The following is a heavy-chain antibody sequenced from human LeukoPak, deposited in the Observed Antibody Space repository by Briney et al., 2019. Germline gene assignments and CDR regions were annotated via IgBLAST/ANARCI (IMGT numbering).Heavy chain of an antibody. V-gene: IGHV3-23*01. CDR3: AKGDRYSGYDDSFDY. Sequence: PGASLRLSCAASGFTFSSYAMSWVRQAPGKGLEWVSAISGSGGSTYYADSVKGRFTIFRDNSKNTLYLQMNSLRAEDTAVYYCAKGDRYSGYDDSFDYWGQGTLVTVSS. J-gene: IGHJ4*02. CDR1: GFTFSSYA. CDR2: ISGSGGST. D-gene: IGHD5-12*01.